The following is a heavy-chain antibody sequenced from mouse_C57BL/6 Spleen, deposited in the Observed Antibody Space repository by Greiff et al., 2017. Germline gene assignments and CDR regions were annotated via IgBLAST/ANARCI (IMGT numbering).Heavy chain of an antibody. V-gene: IGHV3-6*01. CDR2: ISYDGSH. CDR3: ARRGYYGSTHYYAMDY. CDR1: GYSITSGYY. Sequence: EVQLQESGPGLVKPSQSLSFTCSVTGYSITSGYYWNWIRQFPGNKLEWMGYISYDGSHNYNPSLQNRISITRDTSKNQFFLKLNSVTTEDTATYYCARRGYYGSTHYYAMDYWGQGTSVTVSS. D-gene: IGHD1-1*01. J-gene: IGHJ4*01.